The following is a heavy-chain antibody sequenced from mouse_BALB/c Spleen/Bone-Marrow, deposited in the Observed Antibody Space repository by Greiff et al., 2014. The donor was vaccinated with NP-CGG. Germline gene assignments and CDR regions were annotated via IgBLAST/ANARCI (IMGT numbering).Heavy chain of an antibody. Sequence: EVNLVESGPSLVKPSQTLSLTCSVTGDSITSGYWNWIRKFPGNKLEYMGYISYSGNTYYNPSLKSRISITRDTSKNQYYLQLNSVTTEDTATYYCARYKTTATWFAYWGQGTLVTVSA. J-gene: IGHJ3*01. CDR1: GDSITSGY. CDR2: ISYSGNT. V-gene: IGHV3-8*02. D-gene: IGHD1-2*01. CDR3: ARYKTTATWFAY.